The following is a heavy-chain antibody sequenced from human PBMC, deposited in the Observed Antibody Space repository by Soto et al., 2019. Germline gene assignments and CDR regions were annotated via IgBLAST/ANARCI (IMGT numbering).Heavy chain of an antibody. CDR1: GGTFSSYV. V-gene: IGHV1-69*13. Sequence: GASVKVSCKASGGTFSSYVMSGVRQAPGQGLEWMGGIIPIFGTANYAEKFQGRVTITADESTSTAYMELSSLRSEDTAVYYCARGRYLPTSVFHGWFDPWGQGTLVTVSS. J-gene: IGHJ5*02. CDR3: ARGRYLPTSVFHGWFDP. CDR2: IIPIFGTA. D-gene: IGHD1-1*01.